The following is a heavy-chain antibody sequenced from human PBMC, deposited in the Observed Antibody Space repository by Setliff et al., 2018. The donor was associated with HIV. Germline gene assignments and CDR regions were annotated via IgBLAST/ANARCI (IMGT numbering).Heavy chain of an antibody. CDR3: ARDVLDLVISVYGF. D-gene: IGHD3-22*01. CDR2: INHRGRT. J-gene: IGHJ4*02. Sequence: PSETLSLTCAVYGGSLSGYYWSWVRQAPGKGLEWIGEINHRGRTRYNPSLKSRVTISVETSKNQFSLRVNSVTAADTAFYYCARDVLDLVISVYGFWGQGIPVTVSS. CDR1: GGSLSGYY. V-gene: IGHV4-34*01.